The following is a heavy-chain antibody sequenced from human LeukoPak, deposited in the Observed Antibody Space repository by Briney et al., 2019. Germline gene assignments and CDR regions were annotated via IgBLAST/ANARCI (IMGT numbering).Heavy chain of an antibody. J-gene: IGHJ4*02. CDR1: GGTFSCYA. V-gene: IGHV1-69*13. D-gene: IGHD3-3*01. CDR3: ARDLYDFWSGSGY. CDR2: IIPIFGTA. Sequence: GASVKVSCKASGGTFSCYAISWVRQAPGQGLEWMGGIIPIFGTANYAQKFQGRVTITADESTSTAYMELSSLRSEDTAVYYCARDLYDFWSGSGYWGQGTLVTVSS.